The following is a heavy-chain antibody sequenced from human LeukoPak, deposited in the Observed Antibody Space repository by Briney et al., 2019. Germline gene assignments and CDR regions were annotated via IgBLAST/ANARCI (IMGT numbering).Heavy chain of an antibody. D-gene: IGHD2-2*01. CDR2: INDVSSDI. J-gene: IGHJ4*02. Sequence: PGGSLRLSCAASEFTFSLYAMNWVRQAPGKGLEWVSYINDVSSDIHYADSVKGRFTISRDNAKNTLYLLMNSLRAEDTAVYYCARDTYQPGLIDCWGQGTLVTVSS. V-gene: IGHV3-21*05. CDR1: EFTFSLYA. CDR3: ARDTYQPGLIDC.